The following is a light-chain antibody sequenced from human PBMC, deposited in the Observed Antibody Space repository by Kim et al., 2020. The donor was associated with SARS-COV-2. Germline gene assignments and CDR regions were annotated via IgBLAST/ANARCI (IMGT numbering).Light chain of an antibody. CDR2: GAS. J-gene: IGKJ1*01. CDR3: QKYGSSPQT. Sequence: EIVLTQSPGTLSLSPGERATLSCRASQSVSSNYLGWYQQKPGQAPRLLIYGASIRATGIPDRFSGSGSGTDFTLTISRLEPEDFAVYYCQKYGSSPQTFGQGTKVDIK. V-gene: IGKV3-20*01. CDR1: QSVSSNY.